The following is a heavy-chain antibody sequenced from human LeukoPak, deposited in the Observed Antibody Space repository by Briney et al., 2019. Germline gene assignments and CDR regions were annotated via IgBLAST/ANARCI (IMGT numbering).Heavy chain of an antibody. CDR3: ARTDEVQLGIPTLFDY. CDR2: IYYSGST. Sequence: SETPSLTCTVSGGSISSYYWSWIRQPPGKGLEWIGYIYYSGSTNYNPSLKSRVTISVDTSKNQFSLKLSSVTAADTAVYYCARTDEVQLGIPTLFDYWGQGTLVTVSS. V-gene: IGHV4-59*08. CDR1: GGSISSYY. D-gene: IGHD1-1*01. J-gene: IGHJ4*02.